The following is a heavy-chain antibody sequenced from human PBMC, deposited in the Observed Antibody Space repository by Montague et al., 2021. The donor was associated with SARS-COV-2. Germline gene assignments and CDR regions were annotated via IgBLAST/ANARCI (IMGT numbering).Heavy chain of an antibody. D-gene: IGHD3/OR15-3a*01. CDR2: LNDRGVTNY. Sequence: SETLSLTCAVYGESLSGFFWRWIRQHPGKGLEWIAELNDRGVTNYNYNPSLGSRVTISADTSKNQFSLKLRSVTAADTAVYYCAADFWTGPTVQVYWGQGTLVTVSS. J-gene: IGHJ4*02. CDR1: GESLSGFF. V-gene: IGHV4-34*01. CDR3: AADFWTGPTVQVY.